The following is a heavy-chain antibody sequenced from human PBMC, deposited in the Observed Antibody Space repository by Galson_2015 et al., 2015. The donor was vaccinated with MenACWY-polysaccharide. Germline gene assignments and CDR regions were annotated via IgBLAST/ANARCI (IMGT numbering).Heavy chain of an antibody. CDR3: AKDRPLRGLSVFYYGMDV. D-gene: IGHD3-10*01. CDR1: GFIFSDYA. Sequence: SLRLSCAVSGFIFSDYAIHWVRQAPGKGLEWLAVISYDGSNKYYLESVKGRFTIPRDNSKDMVYLHMNSLRGEDTAVYFCAKDRPLRGLSVFYYGMDVWGRGTTVIVSS. V-gene: IGHV3-30*18. J-gene: IGHJ6*02. CDR2: ISYDGSNK.